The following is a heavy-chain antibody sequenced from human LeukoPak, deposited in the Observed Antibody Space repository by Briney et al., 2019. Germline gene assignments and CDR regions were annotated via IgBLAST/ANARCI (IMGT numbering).Heavy chain of an antibody. CDR1: GYTFTSYG. Sequence: ASVKVSCKASGYTFTSYGNSWVRQAPGQGLEWMGWISAYNGNTNYAQKLQGRVTMTTDTSTSTAYMELRSLRSDDTAVYYCARRRRSGSYWLIGDAFDIWGQGTMVTVSS. J-gene: IGHJ3*02. V-gene: IGHV1-18*01. D-gene: IGHD1-26*01. CDR2: ISAYNGNT. CDR3: ARRRRSGSYWLIGDAFDI.